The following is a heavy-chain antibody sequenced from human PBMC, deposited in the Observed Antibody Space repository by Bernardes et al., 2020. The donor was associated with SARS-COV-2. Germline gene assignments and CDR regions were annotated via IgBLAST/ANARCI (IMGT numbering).Heavy chain of an antibody. Sequence: GGSLRLSCSPSGFTFRRYGLKWCRQAPRQGLECVAVLWSEGSNKYYADSVQGRFTISRDNSKTTLYLPMNSLRAEDTAVYYCARGAGSCDYWGQGTLVTVAS. D-gene: IGHD6-19*01. J-gene: IGHJ4*02. V-gene: IGHV3-33*01. CDR1: GFTFRRYG. CDR3: ARGAGSCDY. CDR2: LWSEGSNK.